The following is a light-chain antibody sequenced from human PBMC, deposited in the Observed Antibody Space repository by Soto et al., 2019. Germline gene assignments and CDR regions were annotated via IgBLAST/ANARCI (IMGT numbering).Light chain of an antibody. CDR3: QQYGRSPWT. J-gene: IGKJ1*01. CDR1: QSVASNY. Sequence: EIVLTQSPGTLSLSPGERVTLSCRASQSVASNYLAWYQQKPGQAPRLLIYAASGRATGIPDRFSGSGSGTDFTLTISRLEPEDFAVYYCQQYGRSPWTFGQGTKGEIK. CDR2: AAS. V-gene: IGKV3-20*01.